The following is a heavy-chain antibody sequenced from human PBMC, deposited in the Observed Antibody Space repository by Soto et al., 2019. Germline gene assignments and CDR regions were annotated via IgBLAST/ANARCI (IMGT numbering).Heavy chain of an antibody. Sequence: QLQLQESGPGLVKPSETLSLTCTVSGGSISSSSYYWGWIRQPPGKGLEWIGSIYYSGSTYYNPSLKSRVTISVDTSKNQFSLKLSSVTAADTAVYYCARHQPLSYGTHSFDYWGQGTLVTVSS. D-gene: IGHD4-17*01. J-gene: IGHJ4*02. V-gene: IGHV4-39*01. CDR3: ARHQPLSYGTHSFDY. CDR2: IYYSGST. CDR1: GGSISSSSYY.